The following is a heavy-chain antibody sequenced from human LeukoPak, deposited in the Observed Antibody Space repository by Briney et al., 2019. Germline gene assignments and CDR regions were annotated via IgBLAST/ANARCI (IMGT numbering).Heavy chain of an antibody. V-gene: IGHV3-21*01. Sequence: GGSLRLSCAASGFTFSSYSMNWVRQAPGKGLEWVSSISSSSSYIYYADSVKGRFTISRDNAKNSLYLQMNSLRAEDTAVYYCARGLGIAAASFDYWGQGTLVTASS. CDR1: GFTFSSYS. CDR3: ARGLGIAAASFDY. D-gene: IGHD6-13*01. J-gene: IGHJ4*02. CDR2: ISSSSSYI.